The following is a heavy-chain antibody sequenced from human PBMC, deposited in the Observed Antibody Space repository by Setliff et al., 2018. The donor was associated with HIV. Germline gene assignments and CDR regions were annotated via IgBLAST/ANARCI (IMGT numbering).Heavy chain of an antibody. CDR1: GFTFSSYA. CDR2: ISGSGGST. J-gene: IGHJ2*01. D-gene: IGHD6-19*01. V-gene: IGHV3-23*01. CDR3: AKGASSGWIHWYFDL. Sequence: SCAASGFTFSSYAMTWVRQAPGKGLEWVSGISGSGGSTYYADSVKGRFTISRDNSKNTLYLQMNSLRAEDTAVYYCAKGASSGWIHWYFDLWGRGTLVTVSS.